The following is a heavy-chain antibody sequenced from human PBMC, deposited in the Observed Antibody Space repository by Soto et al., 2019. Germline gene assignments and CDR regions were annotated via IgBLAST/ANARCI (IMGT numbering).Heavy chain of an antibody. V-gene: IGHV1-8*01. J-gene: IGHJ4*02. Sequence: ASVKVSCKASGYTFTSYDINWVRQATGQGLEWMGWMNPNSGNTGYAQKFQGRVTMTRNTSISTAYMELSSLRSEDTAVYYCARGSVVVVAAPIDYWGQGTLVTVSS. CDR2: MNPNSGNT. CDR1: GYTFTSYD. CDR3: ARGSVVVVAAPIDY. D-gene: IGHD2-15*01.